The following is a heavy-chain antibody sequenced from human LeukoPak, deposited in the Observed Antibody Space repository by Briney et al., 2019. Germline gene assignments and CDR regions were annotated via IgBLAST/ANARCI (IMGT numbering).Heavy chain of an antibody. CDR1: GGSFSGYY. Sequence: SETLSLTCAVYGGSFSGYYWSWIRQPPGKGLEWIGEINHSGSTNYNPSLKSRVTISVDTSKNQFSLKLSSVTAADTAVYYCARLPPSSGWTWASWYFDLWGRGTLVTVSS. V-gene: IGHV4-34*01. CDR2: INHSGST. D-gene: IGHD6-19*01. CDR3: ARLPPSSGWTWASWYFDL. J-gene: IGHJ2*01.